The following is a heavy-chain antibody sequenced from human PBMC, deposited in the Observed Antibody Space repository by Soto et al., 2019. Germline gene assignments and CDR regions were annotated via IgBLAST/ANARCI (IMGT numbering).Heavy chain of an antibody. CDR2: IWYDGSNK. D-gene: IGHD3-10*01. J-gene: IGHJ6*02. CDR3: ARDVTMVRGVRFQQLFYGMDV. CDR1: GFTFSSYG. V-gene: IGHV3-33*01. Sequence: GGSLRLSCAASGFTFSSYGMHWVRQAPGKGLEWVAVIWYDGSNKYYADSVKGRFTISRDNSKNTLYLQMNSLRAEDTAVYYCARDVTMVRGVRFQQLFYGMDVWGQGTTVTVSS.